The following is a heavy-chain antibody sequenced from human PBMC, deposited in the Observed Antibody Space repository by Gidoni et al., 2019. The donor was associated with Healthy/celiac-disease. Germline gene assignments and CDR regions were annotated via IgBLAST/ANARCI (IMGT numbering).Heavy chain of an antibody. J-gene: IGHJ5*02. Sequence: QVTLRESGPALVKPTQTLTLTCTFSGFSRSTSGMCVSWIRQPPGKALEWLALIDWDDDNYYSTSLKTRLTTSKDTSKNQVVLTMTNMDPVDTATYYCARMSVYSSGWNWFDPWGQGTLVTVSS. CDR3: ARMSVYSSGWNWFDP. D-gene: IGHD6-19*01. CDR2: IDWDDDN. CDR1: GFSRSTSGMC. V-gene: IGHV2-70*01.